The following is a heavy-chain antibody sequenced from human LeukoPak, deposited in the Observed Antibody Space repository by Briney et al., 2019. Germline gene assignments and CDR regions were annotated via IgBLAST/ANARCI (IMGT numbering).Heavy chain of an antibody. CDR3: ARHAYYGAKDFDY. CDR1: GYSIRSAYY. V-gene: IGHV4-38-2*01. D-gene: IGHD4-23*01. Sequence: SETLSLTCAVSGYSIRSAYYWGWIRQPPGKGLEWIGSIYNSGSTHYNPSLKSRVTISVDTSKNQFSLKLSSVTAADTAVYYCARHAYYGAKDFDYWGQGTLVTVSS. CDR2: IYNSGST. J-gene: IGHJ4*02.